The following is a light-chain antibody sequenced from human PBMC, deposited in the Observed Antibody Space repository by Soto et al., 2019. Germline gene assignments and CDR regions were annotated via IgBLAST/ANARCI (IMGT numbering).Light chain of an antibody. Sequence: DIPMTQSPSTLSASVGDRVTITCRASQSISSWLAWYQQKPGKAPKLLIYKASSLESGVPSGFSGSGSVTEFTLTISSLQPDDFATYYCQQYNSYPYTFGQGTKLEIK. J-gene: IGKJ2*01. CDR3: QQYNSYPYT. CDR2: KAS. CDR1: QSISSW. V-gene: IGKV1-5*03.